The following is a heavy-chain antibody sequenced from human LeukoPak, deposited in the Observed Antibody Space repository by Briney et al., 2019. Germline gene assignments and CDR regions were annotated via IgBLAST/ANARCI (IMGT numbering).Heavy chain of an antibody. D-gene: IGHD4-17*01. CDR2: IHSSETT. Sequence: SETLSLTCSVSGGSINSDFWTRIRQPAGKGLEWIGRIHSSETTIYSPSLKSRVTMSLDMAKKQFSLKVTFVTAADTAVYYCARVGYGGYGVLDYWGQGILVTVSS. CDR1: GGSINSDF. J-gene: IGHJ4*02. V-gene: IGHV4-4*07. CDR3: ARVGYGGYGVLDY.